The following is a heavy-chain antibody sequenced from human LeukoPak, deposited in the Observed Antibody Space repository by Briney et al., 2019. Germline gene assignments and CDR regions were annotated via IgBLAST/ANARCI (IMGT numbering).Heavy chain of an antibody. Sequence: GGSLRLSCAASGFTVSGNYMSWVRQAPGKGLEWGSVIYSDDRTYYADSVKGRFTISRDNSKNTLYLQMNSLRAEDTAVYYCTRDEDYYDSSGPDVWGKGTTVTVSS. CDR1: GFTVSGNY. CDR3: TRDEDYYDSSGPDV. CDR2: IYSDDRT. V-gene: IGHV3-53*01. D-gene: IGHD3-22*01. J-gene: IGHJ6*04.